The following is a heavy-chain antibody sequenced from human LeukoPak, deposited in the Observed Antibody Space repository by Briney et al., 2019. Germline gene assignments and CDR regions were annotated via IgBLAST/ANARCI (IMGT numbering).Heavy chain of an antibody. V-gene: IGHV3-7*01. CDR1: GFTFSNYW. D-gene: IGHD3-22*01. J-gene: IGHJ6*02. Sequence: GGSLRLSCAASGFTFSNYWMTWVSQAPGKELEWVANIKQDGSEKYYVDSVKGRFTISRDNAKNSLYLQMNSLRAEDTAVYYCARSETTYYYDSSVYFYYYYGMDVWGQGTTVTVSS. CDR2: IKQDGSEK. CDR3: ARSETTYYYDSSVYFYYYYGMDV.